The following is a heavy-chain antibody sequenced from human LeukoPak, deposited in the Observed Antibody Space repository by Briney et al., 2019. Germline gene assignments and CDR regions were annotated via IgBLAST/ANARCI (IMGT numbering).Heavy chain of an antibody. D-gene: IGHD6-19*01. J-gene: IGHJ4*02. CDR3: ARGKIAVAGTNFDY. Sequence: GGSLRLSCAASGFTFSSYAMTWVRQAPGKGLEWVSAISGSGGNTHYADSVRGRFSISRDNAKNSLYLQMNSLRAEDTAVYYCARGKIAVAGTNFDYWGQGTLVTVSS. CDR2: ISGSGGNT. CDR1: GFTFSSYA. V-gene: IGHV3-23*01.